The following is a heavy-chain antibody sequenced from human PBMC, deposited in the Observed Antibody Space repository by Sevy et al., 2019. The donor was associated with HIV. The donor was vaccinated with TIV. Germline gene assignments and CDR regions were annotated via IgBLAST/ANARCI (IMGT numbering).Heavy chain of an antibody. CDR3: ARAVHYDFWSGYYGLPYYYYGMDV. V-gene: IGHV1-8*01. D-gene: IGHD3-3*01. CDR1: GYTFTSYD. CDR2: MNPNSGNT. Sequence: ASVKVSCKASGYTFTSYDINWVRQATGQGLEWMGWMNPNSGNTGYAQKFQGRVTMTRNTSISTAYMELSSLRSEDTAVYYCARAVHYDFWSGYYGLPYYYYGMDVWGQRTTVTVSS. J-gene: IGHJ6*02.